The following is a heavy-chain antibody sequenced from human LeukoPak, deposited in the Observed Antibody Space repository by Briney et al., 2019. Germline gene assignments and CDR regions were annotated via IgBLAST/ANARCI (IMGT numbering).Heavy chain of an antibody. Sequence: GGSLRLSCVASEFIFRSYTINWVRQAPGKGLEWVSSISSSRNVIYYADSLRGRFTISRDNAKYSVYLQMDSLRVEDTAVFYCAKNRAIDWLLSSWGRGTLVTVSS. CDR3: AKNRAIDWLLSS. CDR1: EFIFRSYT. CDR2: ISSSRNVI. V-gene: IGHV3-21*01. D-gene: IGHD3-9*01. J-gene: IGHJ5*02.